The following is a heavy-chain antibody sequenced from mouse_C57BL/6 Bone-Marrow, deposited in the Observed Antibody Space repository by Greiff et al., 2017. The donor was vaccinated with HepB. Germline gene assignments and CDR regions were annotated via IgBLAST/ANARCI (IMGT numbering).Heavy chain of an antibody. V-gene: IGHV2-2*01. CDR2: IWSGGST. CDR3: ARTAQARGGYFDY. CDR1: GFSLTSYG. D-gene: IGHD3-2*02. J-gene: IGHJ2*01. Sequence: VKVEESGPGLVQPSQSLSITCTVSGFSLTSYGVHWVRQSPGKGLEWLGVIWSGGSTDYNAAFISRLSISKDNSKSQVFFKMNSLQADDTAIYYCARTAQARGGYFDYWGQGTTLTVSS.